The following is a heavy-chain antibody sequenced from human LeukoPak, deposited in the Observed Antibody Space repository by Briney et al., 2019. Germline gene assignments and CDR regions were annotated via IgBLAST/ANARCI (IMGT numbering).Heavy chain of an antibody. V-gene: IGHV1-2*02. CDR2: INPNSGGT. Sequence: GASVKVSCKASGYTFTGYYMHWVRQAPGQGLEWMGWINPNSGGTNYAQKFQGRVTMTRDTSISTAYMELSRLRSDDTAVYYCARAFVTTFRDAFDIWGQGTMVTVSS. J-gene: IGHJ3*02. D-gene: IGHD4-11*01. CDR1: GYTFTGYY. CDR3: ARAFVTTFRDAFDI.